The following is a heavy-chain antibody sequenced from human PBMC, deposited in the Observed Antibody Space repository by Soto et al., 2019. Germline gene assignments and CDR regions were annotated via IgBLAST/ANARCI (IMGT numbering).Heavy chain of an antibody. CDR2: INHSGST. J-gene: IGHJ4*02. D-gene: IGHD1-1*01. V-gene: IGHV4-34*01. Sequence: QVQLQQWGAGLWKPSETLSLTCAVYGGSCSGYYWSWIRQTPGKGLEWIGEINHSGSTNYNPSLKSRVTISVDTSKNQFSLKLSSVTAADTAVYYCARGRDGYNGNVDYWGQGTLVTVSS. CDR3: ARGRDGYNGNVDY. CDR1: GGSCSGYY.